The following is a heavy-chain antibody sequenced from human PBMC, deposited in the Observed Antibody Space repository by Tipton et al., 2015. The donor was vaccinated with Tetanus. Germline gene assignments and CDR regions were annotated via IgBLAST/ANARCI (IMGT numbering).Heavy chain of an antibody. CDR2: IKQDGSEK. D-gene: IGHD6-13*01. V-gene: IGHV3-7*01. CDR1: GFTFSDHW. Sequence: SLRLSCAGSGFTFSDHWMSWVRQVPGKGLEWVANIKQDGSEKYYVDSVKGRFTISRDNPKNSLYLQMNRLRAEDTAVYYCAREIVVSRSWYRLWYGMGVGGQGTTVTVSS. J-gene: IGHJ6*02. CDR3: AREIVVSRSWYRLWYGMGV.